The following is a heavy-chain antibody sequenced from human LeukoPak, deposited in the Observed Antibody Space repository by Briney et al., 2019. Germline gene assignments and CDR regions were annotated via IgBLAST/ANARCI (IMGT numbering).Heavy chain of an antibody. V-gene: IGHV4-39*07. J-gene: IGHJ3*02. CDR3: ARDSYRPDAFDI. Sequence: SETLSLTCTVSGGSISSSSYYWGWIRQPPGKGLGWIGEINHSGSTNYNPSLKSRVTISVDTSKNQFSLKLSSVTAADTAVYYCARDSYRPDAFDIWGQGTMVTVSS. D-gene: IGHD2-2*02. CDR2: INHSGST. CDR1: GGSISSSSYY.